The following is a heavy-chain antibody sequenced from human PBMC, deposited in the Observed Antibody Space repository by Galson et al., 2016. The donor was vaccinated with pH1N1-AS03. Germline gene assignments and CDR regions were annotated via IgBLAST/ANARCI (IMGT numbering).Heavy chain of an antibody. Sequence: SLRLSCAASGFTLSHYGMHWVRQAPGKGLECVAAVSYDGSNKYYGDSVMGRFTISRDNSNNTLFLQVNGLRPEGTGVYYCVRESRGVGAIEVGFDPWGQGTLVTVSS. J-gene: IGHJ5*02. CDR2: VSYDGSNK. CDR3: VRESRGVGAIEVGFDP. V-gene: IGHV3-30*05. CDR1: GFTLSHYG. D-gene: IGHD1-26*01.